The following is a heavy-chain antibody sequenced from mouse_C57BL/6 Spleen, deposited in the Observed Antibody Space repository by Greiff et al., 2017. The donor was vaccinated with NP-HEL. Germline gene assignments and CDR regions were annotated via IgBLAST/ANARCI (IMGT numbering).Heavy chain of an antibody. CDR2: ISSGGDYI. CDR3: TRDGTSYYYAMDY. V-gene: IGHV5-9-1*02. CDR1: GFTFSSYA. J-gene: IGHJ4*01. Sequence: EVKLVESGEGLVKPGGSLKLSCAASGFTFSSYAMSWVRQTPEKRLEWVAYISSGGDYIYYADTVKGRFTISRDNARNTLYLQMSSLKSEDTAMYYCTRDGTSYYYAMDYWGQGTSVTVSS. D-gene: IGHD1-1*01.